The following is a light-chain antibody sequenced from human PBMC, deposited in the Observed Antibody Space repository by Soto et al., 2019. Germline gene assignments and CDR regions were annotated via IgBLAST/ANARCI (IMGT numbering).Light chain of an antibody. CDR2: KAS. J-gene: IGKJ4*01. Sequence: DIRMTQSPSSLSASIGDRVTITCRASQGISNDLGWYQQKPGKVPKLLIYKASNLESGVPSRFSGSGSGTEFTLTISSLQPDDFATYYCQQYDSYSSFGGGTKVDIK. V-gene: IGKV1-5*03. CDR1: QGISND. CDR3: QQYDSYSS.